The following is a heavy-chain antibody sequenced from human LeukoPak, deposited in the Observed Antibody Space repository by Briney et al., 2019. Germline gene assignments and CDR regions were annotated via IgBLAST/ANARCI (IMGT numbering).Heavy chain of an antibody. CDR2: ISSSSSTI. CDR3: ARDLGVGAIESFDY. CDR1: GFTFSSYS. D-gene: IGHD1-26*01. Sequence: PGGSLRLSCAASGFTFSSYSMNWVRQAPGKGLEWVSYISSSSSTIYYADSVKGRFTISRDNNKNLLYLQINSPGDEDTAECYCARDLGVGAIESFDYRGQGTLVTVSS. V-gene: IGHV3-48*02. J-gene: IGHJ4*02.